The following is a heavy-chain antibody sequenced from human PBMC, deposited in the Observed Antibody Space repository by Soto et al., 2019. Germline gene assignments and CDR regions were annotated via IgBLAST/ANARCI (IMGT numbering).Heavy chain of an antibody. J-gene: IGHJ4*02. CDR2: IDPSDSYT. CDR3: ARLGRASGSYQEAAYFAY. D-gene: IGHD1-26*01. V-gene: IGHV5-10-1*03. CDR1: GYSFTSYW. Sequence: EVQLVQSGAEVKKPGESLRISFKGSGYSFTSYWISWLRQMPGKGLEWMGRIDPSDSYTNYSPSFQGHVTISADKSIRTAYLQWRSLEASDTAMYYCARLGRASGSYQEAAYFAYWGQGPLVTVSS.